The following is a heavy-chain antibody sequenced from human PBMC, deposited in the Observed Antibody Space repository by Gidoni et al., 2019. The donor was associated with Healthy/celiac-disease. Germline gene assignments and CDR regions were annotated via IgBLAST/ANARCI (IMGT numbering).Heavy chain of an antibody. CDR1: GFTFSSYA. J-gene: IGHJ4*02. D-gene: IGHD3-3*01. CDR2: ISSNGGST. V-gene: IGHV3-64D*08. CDR3: VKESGSLHFDY. Sequence: EVQLVESGGGLVQPGGSLRLSCSASGFTFSSYAMHWVRQAPGKGLEYVSAISSNGGSTYYADSVKGRFTISRDNSKNTLYLQMSSLRAEDTAVYYCVKESGSLHFDYWGQGTLVTVSS.